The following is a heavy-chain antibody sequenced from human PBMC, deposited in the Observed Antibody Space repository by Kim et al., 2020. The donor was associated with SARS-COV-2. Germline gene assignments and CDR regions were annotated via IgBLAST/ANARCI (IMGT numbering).Heavy chain of an antibody. CDR3: VPRPRYCSSTSCPVKN. Sequence: SVKGRFTISRDNSKNTLYLQMNSLRAEDTAVYYCVPRPRYCSSTSCPVKNWGQGTLVTVSS. V-gene: IGHV3-23*01. D-gene: IGHD2-2*01. J-gene: IGHJ4*02.